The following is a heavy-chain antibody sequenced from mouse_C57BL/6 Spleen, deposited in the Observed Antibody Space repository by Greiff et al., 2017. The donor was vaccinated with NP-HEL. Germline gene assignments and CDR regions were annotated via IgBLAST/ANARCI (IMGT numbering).Heavy chain of an antibody. CDR1: GYTFTSYW. D-gene: IGHD1-1*01. Sequence: QVQLQQPGAELVKPGASVKLSCKASGYTFTSYWMHWVQQRPGRGLEWIGRIDPTRGGTKSNEKFKSKATLTVDKPSSTAYMQLSSLTSEDSAVYYCAPGDYGSSDAMDYWGQGTSVTVSS. V-gene: IGHV1-72*01. CDR2: IDPTRGGT. J-gene: IGHJ4*01. CDR3: APGDYGSSDAMDY.